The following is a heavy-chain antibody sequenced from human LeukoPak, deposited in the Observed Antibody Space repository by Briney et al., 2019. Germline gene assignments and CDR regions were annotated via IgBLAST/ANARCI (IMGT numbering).Heavy chain of an antibody. J-gene: IGHJ4*02. D-gene: IGHD3-10*01. CDR2: ISSSSSTI. CDR1: GFSFSTYT. V-gene: IGHV3-48*01. Sequence: PGGSLRLSCAASGFSFSTYTMNWVRQAPGKGLDWVSYISSSSSTIYCADSVKGRFTISRDNANNSLYLQMNSLRAEDTAVYYCAREQGTPGDYWGQGTLVTVSS. CDR3: AREQGTPGDY.